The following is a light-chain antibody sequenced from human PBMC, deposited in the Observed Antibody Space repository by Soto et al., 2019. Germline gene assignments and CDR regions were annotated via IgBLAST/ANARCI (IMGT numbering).Light chain of an antibody. Sequence: EIVMTQSPVTLSVSPGERATLSCRASQSVSSNLAWYQQKPGQAPRLLIYAASTRATGIPARFSGSGSGTEFTLTISSLQSEDFAVYYCQQYYKWPLFTFGPGTKVDIK. CDR2: AAS. J-gene: IGKJ3*01. V-gene: IGKV3-15*01. CDR3: QQYYKWPLFT. CDR1: QSVSSN.